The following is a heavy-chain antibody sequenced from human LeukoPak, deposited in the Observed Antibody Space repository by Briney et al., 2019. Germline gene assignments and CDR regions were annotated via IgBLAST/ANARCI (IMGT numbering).Heavy chain of an antibody. V-gene: IGHV3-23*01. Sequence: GGSLRLSCAASGFTFSSYAMSWVRRAPGKGLEWVSAISGSGGSTYYADSVKGRFTISRDNSKNTLYLQMNSLRAEDTAVYYCAKVKGRGYNWNYYFDYWGQGTLVTVSS. CDR2: ISGSGGST. CDR3: AKVKGRGYNWNYYFDY. D-gene: IGHD1-7*01. CDR1: GFTFSSYA. J-gene: IGHJ4*02.